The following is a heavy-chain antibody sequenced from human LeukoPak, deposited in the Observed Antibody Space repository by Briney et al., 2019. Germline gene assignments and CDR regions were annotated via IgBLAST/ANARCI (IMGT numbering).Heavy chain of an antibody. Sequence: GASVTVSCMASGYTFTSYGISWVRQAPRQGLEWMGWISAYNGNTNYAQKLQGRVTMTTDTSTSTAYMELRSLRSDDTAVYYCARVGGDITMIVVAQSHHFDYWGQGTLVTVSS. J-gene: IGHJ4*02. CDR1: GYTFTSYG. V-gene: IGHV1-18*01. CDR2: ISAYNGNT. D-gene: IGHD3-22*01. CDR3: ARVGGDITMIVVAQSHHFDY.